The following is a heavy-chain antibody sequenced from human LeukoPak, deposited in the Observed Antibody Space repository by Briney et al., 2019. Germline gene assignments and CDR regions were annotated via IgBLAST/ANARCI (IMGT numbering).Heavy chain of an antibody. J-gene: IGHJ4*02. CDR2: IKQDGSES. CDR3: AKDSYSKGDY. CDR1: GFTFRNHW. D-gene: IGHD1-26*01. Sequence: PGGSLRLSCAASGFTFRNHWMSWVRLAPGKGLEWVANIKQDGSESNYVGSVKGRFTISRDNAKNSLYLQMNSLRAEDTAVYYCAKDSYSKGDYWGQGTLVTVSS. V-gene: IGHV3-7*05.